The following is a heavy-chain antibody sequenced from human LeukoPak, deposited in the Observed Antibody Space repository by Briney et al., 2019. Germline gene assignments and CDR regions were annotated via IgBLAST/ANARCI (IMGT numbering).Heavy chain of an antibody. V-gene: IGHV4-39*01. D-gene: IGHD2-21*02. CDR3: GRHALATVTDPSFDY. CDR2: LYHSGST. Sequence: PSETLSLTCTVSGDSISSSSYYWGWIRQPPGKGLEWIGSLYHSGSTYYKPSLKSRATISVDKSKNQCSLKLRSVTAADTAVYYCGRHALATVTDPSFDYWGQGTLVTVSS. J-gene: IGHJ4*02. CDR1: GDSISSSSYY.